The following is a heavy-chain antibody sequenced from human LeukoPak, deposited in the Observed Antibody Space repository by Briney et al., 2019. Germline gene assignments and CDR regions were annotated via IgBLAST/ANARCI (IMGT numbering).Heavy chain of an antibody. D-gene: IGHD3-10*01. J-gene: IGHJ4*02. Sequence: SETLSLTCTVSGGSISSGGYYWSWIRQPPGKGLEWIGYIYHSGSTYYNPSLKSRVTISVDRSKNQFSLKLSSVTAADTAVYHCARLVLSYGNAFDHWGQGALVTVSS. V-gene: IGHV4-30-2*01. CDR2: IYHSGST. CDR1: GGSISSGGYY. CDR3: ARLVLSYGNAFDH.